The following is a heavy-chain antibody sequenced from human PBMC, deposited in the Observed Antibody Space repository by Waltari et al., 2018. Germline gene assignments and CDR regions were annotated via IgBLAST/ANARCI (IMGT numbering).Heavy chain of an antibody. CDR3: ARRAGYNWNDAYGWFDP. D-gene: IGHD1-20*01. Sequence: EVQLVESGGGIVRPGGSLRIPCTAFGTAYGFTFEDFGMSWVRQVPGKQPEWVSSIDWNGRTTYDDSVKGRFSISRDNAKNSLFLQMNSLRVEDTAFYYCARRAGYNWNDAYGWFDPWGQGTLVTVSS. CDR2: IDWNGRT. J-gene: IGHJ5*02. CDR1: GTAYGFTFEDFG. V-gene: IGHV3-20*03.